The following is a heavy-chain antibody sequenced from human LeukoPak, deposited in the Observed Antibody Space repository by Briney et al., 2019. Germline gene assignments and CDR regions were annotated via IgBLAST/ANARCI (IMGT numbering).Heavy chain of an antibody. CDR1: GFTFSSYG. Sequence: GGSLRLSCAASGFTFSSYGMHWVRQAPGKGLEWVAVISYDGSNKYYADSVKGRFTISRDNSKNSLYLQMNSLRAEDTAVYYCAREGYDSSGRPLDYWGQGTLVTVSS. D-gene: IGHD3-22*01. CDR3: AREGYDSSGRPLDY. CDR2: ISYDGSNK. J-gene: IGHJ4*02. V-gene: IGHV3-30*03.